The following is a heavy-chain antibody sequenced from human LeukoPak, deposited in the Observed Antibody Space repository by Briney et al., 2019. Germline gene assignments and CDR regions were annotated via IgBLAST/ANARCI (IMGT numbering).Heavy chain of an antibody. Sequence: SQTLSLTCTVSGGSISSGDYYWSWIRPPPGKGLERIGYIYYSGSTYYNPSLKSRVTISVDTSKNQFSLKLSSVTAADTAVYYRARRVVTGYNWFDPWGRGTLVTVSS. V-gene: IGHV4-30-4*01. J-gene: IGHJ5*02. CDR2: IYYSGST. CDR1: GGSISSGDYY. CDR3: ARRVVTGYNWFDP. D-gene: IGHD2-21*02.